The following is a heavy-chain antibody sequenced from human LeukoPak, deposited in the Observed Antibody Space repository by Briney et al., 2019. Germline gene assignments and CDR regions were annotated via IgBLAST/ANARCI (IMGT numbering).Heavy chain of an antibody. V-gene: IGHV4-31*03. Sequence: PSETLSLTCTVSGGSISSGGYYWSWIRQHPGKGLEWIGYIYYSGSTYYNPSLKSRVTISVDTSKNQFSLKLSSVTAADTAVYYCARLGLVVPAAIANWFDPWGQGTLVTVSS. D-gene: IGHD2-2*01. CDR2: IYYSGST. CDR3: ARLGLVVPAAIANWFDP. J-gene: IGHJ5*02. CDR1: GGSISSGGYY.